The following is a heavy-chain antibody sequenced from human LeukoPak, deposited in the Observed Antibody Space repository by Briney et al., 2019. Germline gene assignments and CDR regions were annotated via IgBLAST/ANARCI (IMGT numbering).Heavy chain of an antibody. CDR3: VEMATTHFDY. Sequence: GGSLRLSCAASGFIFTKYWMHWVRQAPGKGLVWVSHVNSDGSATSYADSVKGRFTISRDNSKNTLYLQMNSLRAEDTAVYYCVEMATTHFDYWGQGTLVTVPS. CDR2: VNSDGSAT. CDR1: GFIFTKYW. D-gene: IGHD5-24*01. J-gene: IGHJ4*02. V-gene: IGHV3-74*01.